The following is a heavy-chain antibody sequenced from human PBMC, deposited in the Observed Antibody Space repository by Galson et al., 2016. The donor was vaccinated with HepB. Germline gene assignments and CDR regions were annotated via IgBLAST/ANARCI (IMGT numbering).Heavy chain of an antibody. Sequence: TLSLTCLVSGDSIRSGGYCWTWIRHHPGEGLEWIGCIYHTGDTYYNPSLQSRFTISVDTSENRISLTVKSVTAADSAVYYCARERDQGWIGEFSHWFDPWGQGTLVTVSS. J-gene: IGHJ5*02. CDR3: ARERDQGWIGEFSHWFDP. V-gene: IGHV4-31*03. CDR1: GDSIRSGGYC. CDR2: IYHTGDT. D-gene: IGHD2-21*01.